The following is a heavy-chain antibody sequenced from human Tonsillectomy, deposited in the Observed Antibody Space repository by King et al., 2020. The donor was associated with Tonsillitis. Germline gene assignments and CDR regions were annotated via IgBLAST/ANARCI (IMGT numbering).Heavy chain of an antibody. D-gene: IGHD3-10*01. J-gene: IGHJ4*02. CDR3: ARDILYPGSFVYCDY. CDR2: INQDGTDT. V-gene: IGHV3-7*03. Sequence: VQLVESGGGLVQPGGSLRLSCAASGFTFSSFWMSWVRQAPGKGLEWLANINQDGTDTYSVDSVKGRFTISRDNAKHSLYLQLNSLRAEDTAVYYCARDILYPGSFVYCDYWGQGTLVTVSS. CDR1: GFTFSSFW.